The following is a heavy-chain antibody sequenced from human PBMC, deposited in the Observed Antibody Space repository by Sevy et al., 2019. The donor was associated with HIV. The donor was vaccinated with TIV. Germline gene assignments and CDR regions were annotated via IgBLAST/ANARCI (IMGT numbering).Heavy chain of an antibody. Sequence: SETLSITCTVSGGSISAYYWSWIRQPPGKPLEYIGYIYYTGSTNYNPSLKSRVTISVDTSKNQFSLKLNSVTAADTAVYFYARAPPVRSGDDSLNWFDPWGQGTLVTVSS. D-gene: IGHD5-12*01. CDR1: GGSISAYY. V-gene: IGHV4-59*01. CDR2: IYYTGST. J-gene: IGHJ5*02. CDR3: ARAPPVRSGDDSLNWFDP.